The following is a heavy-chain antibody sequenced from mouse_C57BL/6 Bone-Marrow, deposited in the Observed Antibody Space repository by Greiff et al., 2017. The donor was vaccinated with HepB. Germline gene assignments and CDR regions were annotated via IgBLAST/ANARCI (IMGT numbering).Heavy chain of an antibody. Sequence: QVQLQQSGAELARPGASVKMSCKASGYTFTSYTMRWVKQRPGQGLEWIGYINPSSGYTKYNQKFKDKATLTADKSSSTAYMQLSSLTSEDSAVYYCARWLITTAPFDYWGQGTTLTVSS. V-gene: IGHV1-4*01. CDR3: ARWLITTAPFDY. CDR2: INPSSGYT. D-gene: IGHD1-1*01. CDR1: GYTFTSYT. J-gene: IGHJ2*01.